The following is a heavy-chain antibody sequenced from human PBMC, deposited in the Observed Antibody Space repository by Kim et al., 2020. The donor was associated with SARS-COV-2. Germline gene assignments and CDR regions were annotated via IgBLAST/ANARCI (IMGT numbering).Heavy chain of an antibody. V-gene: IGHV4-59*01. CDR2: ISYSGIT. D-gene: IGHD4-17*01. CDR3: AGETTVTSLFAS. J-gene: IGHJ4*02. Sequence: SETLSLTCTVSGGSINTYYWTWIRQPPGKGLEWLGYISYSGITNYNPSLKSRVTISVDTSTNHFFLKLRSVTAADTAVYYCAGETTVTSLFASWGQGTLV. CDR1: GGSINTYY.